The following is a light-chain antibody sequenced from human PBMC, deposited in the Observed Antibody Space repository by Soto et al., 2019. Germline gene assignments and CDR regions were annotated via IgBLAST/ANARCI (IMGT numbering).Light chain of an antibody. CDR1: QSVSSK. V-gene: IGKV3-15*01. CDR2: GAS. Sequence: EIVLTQSPGTPSVSPGGRATLSCRASQSVSSKLAWYQQKPGQAPRLLFYGASTGATGIPARFSGSGSETEFTLSISSLQSEDFAVYYCQQYNNWPGTFGQGTKVDIK. CDR3: QQYNNWPGT. J-gene: IGKJ1*01.